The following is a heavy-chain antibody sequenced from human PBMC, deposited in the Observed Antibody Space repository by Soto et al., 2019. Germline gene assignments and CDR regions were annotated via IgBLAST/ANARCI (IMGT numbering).Heavy chain of an antibody. Sequence: QVQLVQSGAEVKKPGSSVKVSCKVSGGTFSSHSINWVRQAPVQGPEWMGGIIPIFGTENYAQKFQGRVTITADESTSTAYMELSSLTSEDTALYYCSTSVYCRTTRCYYYYGLDVWGQGTTVIVSS. CDR2: IIPIFGTE. V-gene: IGHV1-69*01. CDR1: GGTFSSHS. D-gene: IGHD2-2*01. J-gene: IGHJ6*02. CDR3: STSVYCRTTRCYYYYGLDV.